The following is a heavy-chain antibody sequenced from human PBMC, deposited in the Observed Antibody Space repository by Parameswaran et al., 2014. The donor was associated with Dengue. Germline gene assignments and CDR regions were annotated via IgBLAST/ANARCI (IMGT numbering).Heavy chain of an antibody. J-gene: IGHJ4*02. CDR3: ARTNTDYFDY. D-gene: IGHD4-17*01. CDR2: IYYSGST. V-gene: IGHV4-31*02. Sequence: RWIRQPPGKGLEWIGYIYYSGSTYYNPSLKSRVTISVDTSKNQFSLKLSSVTAADTAVYYCARTNTDYFDYWGQGTLVTVSS.